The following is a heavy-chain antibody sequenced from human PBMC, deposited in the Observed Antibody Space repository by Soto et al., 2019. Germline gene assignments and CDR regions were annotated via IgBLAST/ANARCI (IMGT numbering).Heavy chain of an antibody. CDR2: VIPSIESP. CDR3: ARGSEEWSNLGFFDS. V-gene: IGHV1-69*01. J-gene: IGHJ4*02. CDR1: GGTFTTYS. D-gene: IGHD3-3*01. Sequence: QVQLVQSGAEVKKPGSSVQVSCKASGGTFTTYSFIWVRQAPGQGLEWLGGVIPSIESPNYAQKFQDRVTISADESTTTAFLELSSLRSDDTAVYFCARGSEEWSNLGFFDSWGQGTLVTVSS.